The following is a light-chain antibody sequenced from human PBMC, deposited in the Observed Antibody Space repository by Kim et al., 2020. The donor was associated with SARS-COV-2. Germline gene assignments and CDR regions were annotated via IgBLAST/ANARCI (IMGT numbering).Light chain of an antibody. V-gene: IGLV4-69*01. CDR3: QTWGTGVWV. CDR1: SGHNDHA. CDR2: LNSDGSH. J-gene: IGLJ3*02. Sequence: QLVLTQSPSASASLGASVKLTCTLSSGHNDHAITWHQQQPTKGPRYLMKLNSDGSHNKGDGIPDRFSGSSSGAERYLIISSLQSEDEADYYCQTWGTGVWVFGGGTQLTVL.